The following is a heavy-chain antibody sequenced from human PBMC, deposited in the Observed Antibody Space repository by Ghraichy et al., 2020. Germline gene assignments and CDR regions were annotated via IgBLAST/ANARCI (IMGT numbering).Heavy chain of an antibody. Sequence: GGSLRLSCAASGFTFTNYAMSWVRQAPGKGLEWVSAIGGNGDGAYYADSVKGRFTISRDNSKNTLYLQMNSLRAEDTAVYYCAKDPHPGGRYYTWYYFGSWGQGDLVPGSS. J-gene: IGHJ4*02. CDR2: IGGNGDGA. D-gene: IGHD1-26*01. CDR1: GFTFTNYA. CDR3: AKDPHPGGRYYTWYYFGS. V-gene: IGHV3-23*01.